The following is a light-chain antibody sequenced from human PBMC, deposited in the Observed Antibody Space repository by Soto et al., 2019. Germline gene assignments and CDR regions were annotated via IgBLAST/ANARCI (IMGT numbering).Light chain of an antibody. J-gene: IGLJ3*02. CDR3: QSYDASLSVWV. CDR2: GNS. V-gene: IGLV1-40*01. Sequence: QSVLTQPPSVSGAPGQRVTLSCTGSNSNIGAGYDVHWYQQLPGTAPKLLIFGNSNRPSGVPDRFSASKSGTSASLAITGLQAEDEADYYCQSYDASLSVWVFGGGTKLTVL. CDR1: NSNIGAGYD.